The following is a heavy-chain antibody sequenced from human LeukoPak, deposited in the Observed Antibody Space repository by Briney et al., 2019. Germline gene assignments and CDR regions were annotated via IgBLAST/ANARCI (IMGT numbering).Heavy chain of an antibody. Sequence: SQTLSLTCAISGDSVSSNSAAWNWIRQSPSRGLEWLGRTYYRSKWYNDYAVSVKSRITINPDTSMNQFSLQLNSVTPEDTAVYYCARGGSSGWPSRGYFDYWGQGTLVTVSS. J-gene: IGHJ4*02. CDR2: TYYRSKWYN. CDR3: ARGGSSGWPSRGYFDY. V-gene: IGHV6-1*01. CDR1: GDSVSSNSAA. D-gene: IGHD6-19*01.